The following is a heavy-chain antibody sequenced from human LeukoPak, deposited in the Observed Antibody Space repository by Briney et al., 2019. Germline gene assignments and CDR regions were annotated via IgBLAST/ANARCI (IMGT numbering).Heavy chain of an antibody. V-gene: IGHV2-5*01. CDR1: GFSLTTSAVG. D-gene: IGHD2-2*01. J-gene: IGHJ4*02. CDR3: AHCSGTSCLGPADY. Sequence: SGPTLVNPTQTLTLTCTFSGFSLTTSAVGVGWIRQPPGKALEWLALIYWNDDKRYSPSLKSGLTITKDTSKNQVVLTMTNMDPVDTATYYCAHCSGTSCLGPADYWGQGTLSPSPQ. CDR2: IYWNDDK.